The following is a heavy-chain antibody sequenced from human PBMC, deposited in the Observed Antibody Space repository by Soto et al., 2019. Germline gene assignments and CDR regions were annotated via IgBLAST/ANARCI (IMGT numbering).Heavy chain of an antibody. CDR2: IYYSGST. Sequence: KTSETLSLTCTVSGGSISSSSYYWGWIRQPPGKGLEWIGSIYYSGSTYYNPSLKSRVTISVDTSKNQFSLKLSSVTAADTAVYYCARHIVVVVAEAMNWFDPWGQGTLVTVSS. CDR3: ARHIVVVVAEAMNWFDP. J-gene: IGHJ5*02. CDR1: GGSISSSSYY. D-gene: IGHD2-15*01. V-gene: IGHV4-39*01.